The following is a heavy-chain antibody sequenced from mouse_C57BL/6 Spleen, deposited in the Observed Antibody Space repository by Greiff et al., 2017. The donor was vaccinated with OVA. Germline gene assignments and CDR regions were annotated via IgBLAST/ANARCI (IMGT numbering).Heavy chain of an antibody. Sequence: VQLQQSGAELVKPGASVKISCKASGYTFTDYYINWVKQRPGQGLEWLGKIGPGSGSTYYNEKFKGKAKLTAAKSSSTADMQLISLTSEDAAVYFGARRDGYYDICYAMDYWGQGTSVTVSS. D-gene: IGHD2-3*01. CDR2: IGPGSGST. V-gene: IGHV1-77*01. CDR1: GYTFTDYY. CDR3: ARRDGYYDICYAMDY. J-gene: IGHJ4*01.